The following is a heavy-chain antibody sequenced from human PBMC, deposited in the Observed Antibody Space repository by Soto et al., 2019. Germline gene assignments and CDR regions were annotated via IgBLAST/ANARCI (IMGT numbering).Heavy chain of an antibody. Sequence: SETLSLTCTVSGASISSGAYYWNWIRQHPGKGLEWIGYIYYSGSTYYNPSLKSRITISVDTSKNQFSLKLSSVTAADTAVYYCARGSSSSSDYFDYWGQGTLVTVSS. CDR3: ARGSSSSSDYFDY. V-gene: IGHV4-31*03. J-gene: IGHJ4*02. D-gene: IGHD6-6*01. CDR2: IYYSGST. CDR1: GASISSGAYY.